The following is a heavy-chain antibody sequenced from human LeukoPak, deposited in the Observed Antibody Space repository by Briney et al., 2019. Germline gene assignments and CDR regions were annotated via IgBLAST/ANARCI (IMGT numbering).Heavy chain of an antibody. CDR2: INPNSGGT. D-gene: IGHD3-22*01. CDR1: GYTFTGYY. V-gene: IGHV1-2*02. J-gene: IGHJ4*02. CDR3: ARDFQYYYDSSGPDY. Sequence: ASVKVSCKASGYTFTGYYMHWVRQAPGQGLEWMGWINPNSGGTNYAQKFQGRVTMTRDTSISTAYMELSGLRSDDTAVYYCARDFQYYYDSSGPDYWGQGTLVTVSS.